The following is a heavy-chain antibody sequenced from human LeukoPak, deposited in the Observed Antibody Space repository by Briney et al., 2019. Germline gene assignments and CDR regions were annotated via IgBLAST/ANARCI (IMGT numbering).Heavy chain of an antibody. CDR3: AREGVGYGYFGYMDV. CDR2: ISSASSTI. J-gene: IGHJ6*03. V-gene: IGHV3-48*04. D-gene: IGHD5-18*01. CDR1: GFTVSSNE. Sequence: GGSLRLSCAASGFTVSSNEMSWVRQAPGKGLEWVAYISSASSTIYYADSVEGRFTISRDNAQNSLNLQMNSLRAEDTAVYYCAREGVGYGYFGYMDVWGKGTTVTVSS.